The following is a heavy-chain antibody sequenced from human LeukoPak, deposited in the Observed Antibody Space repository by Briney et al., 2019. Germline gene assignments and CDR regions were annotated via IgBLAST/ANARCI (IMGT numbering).Heavy chain of an antibody. V-gene: IGHV3-23*01. D-gene: IGHD2-2*01. CDR3: AKGYCSSTSCYYFDY. CDR1: GFTFSSYA. CDR2: ISGSGGST. J-gene: IGHJ4*02. Sequence: GGSLRLSCAASGFTFSSYAMSWVRQAPGKGLEWVSAISGSGGSTYYADSVKGRFTISRDNSKNTLYLQMNSLRAEDTAVYYCAKGYCSSTSCYYFDYWGQGTLVTVSS.